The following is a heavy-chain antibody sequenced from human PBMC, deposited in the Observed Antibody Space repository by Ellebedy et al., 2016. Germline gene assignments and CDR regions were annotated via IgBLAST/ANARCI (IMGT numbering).Heavy chain of an antibody. J-gene: IGHJ4*02. Sequence: SETLSLTXTVSDGSISAYYWNWIRQPPGNGLEWIGNIHYSGTTNYNPSLKSRFTISVDTSRNEFSLKVTSVTAADTAVYSCARGARRDGYLVGFDNWGQGILVIVSS. CDR2: IHYSGTT. D-gene: IGHD5-24*01. CDR1: DGSISAYY. V-gene: IGHV4-59*01. CDR3: ARGARRDGYLVGFDN.